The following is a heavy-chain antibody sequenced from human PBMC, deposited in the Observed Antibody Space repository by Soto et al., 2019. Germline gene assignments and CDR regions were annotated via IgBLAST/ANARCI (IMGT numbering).Heavy chain of an antibody. Sequence: GGSLRLSCAASGFTFSSYGMHWVRQAPGKGLEWVAVIWYDGSNKYYADSVKGRFTISRDNSKNTLYLQMNSLRAEDAALYCCAREIRRGYSRSYYYYYGMDVWGQGTTVTVSS. CDR3: AREIRRGYSRSYYYYYGMDV. J-gene: IGHJ6*02. CDR1: GFTFSSYG. V-gene: IGHV3-33*01. D-gene: IGHD5-18*01. CDR2: IWYDGSNK.